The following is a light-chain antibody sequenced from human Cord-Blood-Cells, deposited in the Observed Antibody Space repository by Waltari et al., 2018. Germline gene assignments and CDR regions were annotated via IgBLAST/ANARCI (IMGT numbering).Light chain of an antibody. Sequence: QSPLTQPASVSGSPGQSNTISCTGPSTDVGGYNYVSWYQQHQGKAPKLMIYEVSNRPSGVSNRFAGSRSGNTASLTISGLQAEDEADYYCSSYTSSSTWVFGGGTKLTVL. V-gene: IGLV2-14*01. CDR3: SSYTSSSTWV. CDR1: STDVGGYNY. J-gene: IGLJ3*02. CDR2: EVS.